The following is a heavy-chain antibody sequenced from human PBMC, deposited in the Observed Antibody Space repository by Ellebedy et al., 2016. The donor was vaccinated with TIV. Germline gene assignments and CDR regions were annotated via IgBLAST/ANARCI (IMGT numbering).Heavy chain of an antibody. CDR1: GYTFTAYY. Sequence: AASVKVSCKASGYTFTAYYIHWVRQAPGQGLEWMGWINPNSGGTNYAQKFQGRVTVTRDTSTSTAFLELSRLRSDDTAVYYCTRDLTNIVSGDYWGQGTLVTVSS. CDR2: INPNSGGT. V-gene: IGHV1-2*02. D-gene: IGHD5/OR15-5a*01. CDR3: TRDLTNIVSGDY. J-gene: IGHJ4*02.